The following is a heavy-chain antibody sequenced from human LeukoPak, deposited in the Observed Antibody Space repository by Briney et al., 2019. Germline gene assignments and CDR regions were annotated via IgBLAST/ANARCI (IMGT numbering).Heavy chain of an antibody. Sequence: GGSLRLSCAASGFTFDDYGMSWVRRAPGKGLEWVSGINWNGGSTGYADSVKGRFTISRDNSKNTLYLQMNSLRADDTAVYYCAKRLPQHYYDFWSGYYSWGQGTLVTVSS. CDR2: INWNGGST. CDR3: AKRLPQHYYDFWSGYYS. D-gene: IGHD3-3*01. J-gene: IGHJ4*02. V-gene: IGHV3-20*04. CDR1: GFTFDDYG.